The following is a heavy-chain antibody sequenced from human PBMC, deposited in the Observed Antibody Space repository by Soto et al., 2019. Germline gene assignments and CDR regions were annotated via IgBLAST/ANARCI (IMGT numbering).Heavy chain of an antibody. CDR3: AGGLLRGPLDD. CDR1: GFAISDYY. J-gene: IGHJ4*02. Sequence: EVLLVESGGGLIQPGGSLRLSCAVSGFAISDYYMSWVRQAPGKGLEWVSVVYLGDSTFYADSVKGRFTIFIDGSKNTLYLQMNSLGAEDTDVYYCAGGLLRGPLDDCGPGTLVTVS. V-gene: IGHV3-53*01. D-gene: IGHD3-3*01. CDR2: VYLGDST.